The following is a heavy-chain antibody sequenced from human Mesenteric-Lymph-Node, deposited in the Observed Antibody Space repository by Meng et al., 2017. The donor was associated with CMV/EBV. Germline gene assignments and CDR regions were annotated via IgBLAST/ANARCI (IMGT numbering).Heavy chain of an antibody. J-gene: IGHJ4*02. Sequence: GESLKISCVASGFMFNTYGMYWVRQAPGKGLEWVAFIRYDGSNKYYADSVKGRFTISRDNSKNSLYLQMNSLRAEDTAVYYCARETRSDIVVVPAAIRGNWGQGTLVTVSS. CDR1: GFMFNTYG. V-gene: IGHV3-30*02. D-gene: IGHD2-2*01. CDR2: IRYDGSNK. CDR3: ARETRSDIVVVPAAIRGN.